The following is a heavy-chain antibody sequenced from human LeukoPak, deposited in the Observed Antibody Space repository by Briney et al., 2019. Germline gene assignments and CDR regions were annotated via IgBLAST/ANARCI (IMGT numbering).Heavy chain of an antibody. J-gene: IGHJ4*02. CDR2: IRYDGSNK. V-gene: IGHV3-30*02. CDR1: GFTFSSYG. Sequence: GGSLRLSCAASGFTFSSYGMHWVRQAPGKGLEWVAFIRYDGSNKYYADSVKGRFTISRDNSKNTLYLQMNSLRAEDTAVYYCAKARSRYCSSTSCSSLDYWGQGTLVTVSS. D-gene: IGHD2-2*01. CDR3: AKARSRYCSSTSCSSLDY.